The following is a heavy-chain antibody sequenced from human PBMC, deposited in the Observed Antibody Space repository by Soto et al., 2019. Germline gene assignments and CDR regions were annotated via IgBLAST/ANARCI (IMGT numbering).Heavy chain of an antibody. CDR2: IIPIFGTA. Sequence: SVKVSCKASGGTFSSYAISWVRQAPGQGLEWMGGIIPIFGTANYAQKFQGRVTITADESTSTAYMELSSLRSEDTAVYYCARLLNRVRGVIIRGWFDPWGQGTLVTVSS. V-gene: IGHV1-69*13. D-gene: IGHD3-10*01. CDR3: ARLLNRVRGVIIRGWFDP. J-gene: IGHJ5*02. CDR1: GGTFSSYA.